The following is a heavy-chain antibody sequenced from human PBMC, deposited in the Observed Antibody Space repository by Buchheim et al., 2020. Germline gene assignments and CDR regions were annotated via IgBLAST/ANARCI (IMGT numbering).Heavy chain of an antibody. V-gene: IGHV1-18*03. Sequence: QVQLVQSRLQVMKPGASVKVSCKASGYNFFGSGIHWVRQAPGQGLEWMGWISPYNGATKYAPNVRDRVTMTTDTSPTTAYMELRSLRSEDVAVYYCARDTGYSNHNFDYWGRGTL. D-gene: IGHD3-22*01. CDR1: GYNFFGSG. CDR3: ARDTGYSNHNFDY. CDR2: ISPYNGAT. J-gene: IGHJ4*02.